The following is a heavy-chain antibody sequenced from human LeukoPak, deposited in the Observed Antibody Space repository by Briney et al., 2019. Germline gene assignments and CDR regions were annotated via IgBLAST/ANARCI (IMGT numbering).Heavy chain of an antibody. CDR2: ISGYNDDT. CDR1: GYTFSNIG. V-gene: IGHV1-18*01. Sequence: GASVKVSCKASGYTFSNIGISWVRQAPGQGLEWMGWISGYNDDTHTAQKFQGRVTMTTDTSTNTAYMDLRSLRSDDTAMYYCAKDFYNSGGRWYDCFDIWGQGTMVTVSS. CDR3: AKDFYNSGGRWYDCFDI. J-gene: IGHJ3*02. D-gene: IGHD2-15*01.